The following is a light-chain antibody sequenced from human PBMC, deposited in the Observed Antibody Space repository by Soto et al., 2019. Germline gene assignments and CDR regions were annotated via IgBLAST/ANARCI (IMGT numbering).Light chain of an antibody. Sequence: EVVLTHSPGTLSLSPGERATLSCRASQSIGSSYLAWYQQKPGQAPRLLIYGASSRATGIPDRFSGGGSGTDFSLTISRLDPEDFAVYYCQQYSSSPITFGQGTRLEI. CDR1: QSIGSSY. CDR3: QQYSSSPIT. CDR2: GAS. V-gene: IGKV3-20*01. J-gene: IGKJ5*01.